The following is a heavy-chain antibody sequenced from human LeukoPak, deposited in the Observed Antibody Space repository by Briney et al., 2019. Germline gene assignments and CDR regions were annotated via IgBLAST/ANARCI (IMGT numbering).Heavy chain of an antibody. J-gene: IGHJ4*02. D-gene: IGHD3-16*02. CDR2: IYPGDSDT. CDR1: RYSFTSYW. CDR3: ARPARVFSGSYRPNPYYFDY. V-gene: IGHV5-51*01. Sequence: GESLEISCKGSRYSFTSYWIGWVRQMPGKGLEWMGIIYPGDSDTRYSPSFQGQVTISADKSISTAYLQWSSLKASDTAMYYCARPARVFSGSYRPNPYYFDYWGQGTLVTVSS.